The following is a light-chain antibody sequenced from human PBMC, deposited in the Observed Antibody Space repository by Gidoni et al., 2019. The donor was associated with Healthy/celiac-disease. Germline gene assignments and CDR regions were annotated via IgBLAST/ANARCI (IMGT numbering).Light chain of an antibody. CDR1: QSISSY. CDR3: QQSYSTPRT. J-gene: IGKJ2*01. CDR2: AAS. V-gene: IGKV1-39*01. Sequence: DIQMTKSPSSLSASVGDRVTITGRASQSISSYLNWYQQKPGKAHKLLIYAASSLQSGVPSRFSGSGSGTDFTLTISSLQPEDFATYYCQQSYSTPRTFXQXTKLEIK.